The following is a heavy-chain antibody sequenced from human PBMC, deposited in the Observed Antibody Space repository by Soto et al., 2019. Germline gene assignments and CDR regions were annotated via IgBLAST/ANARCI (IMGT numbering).Heavy chain of an antibody. CDR2: ISHSGST. D-gene: IGHD6-19*01. J-gene: IGHJ4*02. V-gene: IGHV4-30-2*01. Sequence: QLQLQESGSGLVKPSQTLSLACAVSGGSISSGGYSWRWIRQQPGKGLEWIGYISHSGSTYYNPSLKSRVTISVDRSKNQFSLKLSSVTAADTAVYYCARGGLLPDYWGQGTLVTVSS. CDR3: ARGGLLPDY. CDR1: GGSISSGGYS.